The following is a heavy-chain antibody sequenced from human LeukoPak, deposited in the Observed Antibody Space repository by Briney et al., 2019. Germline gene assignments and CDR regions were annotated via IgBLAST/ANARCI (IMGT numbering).Heavy chain of an antibody. CDR3: ARGIEEGVDF. V-gene: IGHV1-8*01. J-gene: IGHJ4*02. D-gene: IGHD1-26*01. Sequence: ASVKVSCKASGYTFTSYHINWVRQATGQGLEWMGWVSPNSGETGFAKKFQDRLTMTSSTSISTVYMELNSLTSEDTAVYYCARGIEEGVDFXXXGTXVXVSX. CDR2: VSPNSGET. CDR1: GYTFTSYH.